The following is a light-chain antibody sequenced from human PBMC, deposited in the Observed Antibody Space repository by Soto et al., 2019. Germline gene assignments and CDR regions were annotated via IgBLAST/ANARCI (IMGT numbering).Light chain of an antibody. CDR2: DAS. CDR3: QQYGTSPIT. Sequence: EIVLTQSPGTLSLSPGERATLSCRPSKRVSASYLAWYQQKPGQAPRLLIYDASSRATGIPDRFSGSGSGTDFTLTINRLEPEDFAVYYCQQYGTSPITFGQGTRLEIK. CDR1: KRVSASY. V-gene: IGKV3-20*01. J-gene: IGKJ5*01.